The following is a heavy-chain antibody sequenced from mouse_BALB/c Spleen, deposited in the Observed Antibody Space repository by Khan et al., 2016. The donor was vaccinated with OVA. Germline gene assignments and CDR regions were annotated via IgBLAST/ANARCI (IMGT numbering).Heavy chain of an antibody. V-gene: IGHV9-3-1*01. Sequence: QIQLVQSGPELKKPGETVKISCKASGYSFTDYGMNWVKQAPGKGLKWMGYINTYIGEPTYADDFKGRFAFSLETSASTAYLHIDNLKKEDTATYFCARSPTWLAYWGQGTLVTVSA. J-gene: IGHJ3*01. CDR3: ARSPTWLAY. CDR1: GYSFTDYG. CDR2: INTYIGEP.